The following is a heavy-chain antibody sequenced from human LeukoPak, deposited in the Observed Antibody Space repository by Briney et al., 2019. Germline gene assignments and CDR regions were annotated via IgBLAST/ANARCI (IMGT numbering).Heavy chain of an antibody. Sequence: SGGSLRLFCAPSGFNFRSYWKHWVRQAREKGLVGVSRISSDGSSTVYAASVKGRFTISRDNAKNTLYLQMNCLRAEDTAVYYCASRIPYDSSSYWGEGTLVTVSS. CDR3: ASRIPYDSSSY. J-gene: IGHJ4*02. D-gene: IGHD3-22*01. V-gene: IGHV3-74*01. CDR2: ISSDGSST. CDR1: GFNFRSYW.